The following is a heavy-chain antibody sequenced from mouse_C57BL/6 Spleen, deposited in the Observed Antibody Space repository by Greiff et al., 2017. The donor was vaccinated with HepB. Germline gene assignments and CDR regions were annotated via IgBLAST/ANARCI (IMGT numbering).Heavy chain of an antibody. CDR2: IYPGNSDT. CDR1: GYTFTSYW. J-gene: IGHJ4*01. Sequence: VQLQQSGPVLARPGASVKMSCKTSGYTFTSYWMHWVKQRPGQGLEWIGAIYPGNSDTSYNQKFKGKAKLTAVTSASTAYMELSSLTNEDSAVYYCTRIYYDYADPYYAMDYWGQGTSVTVSS. D-gene: IGHD2-4*01. V-gene: IGHV1-5*01. CDR3: TRIYYDYADPYYAMDY.